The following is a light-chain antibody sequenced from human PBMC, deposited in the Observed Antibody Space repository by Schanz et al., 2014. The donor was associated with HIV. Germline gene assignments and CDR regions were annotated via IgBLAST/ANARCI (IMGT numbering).Light chain of an antibody. Sequence: DIQLTQSPSFLSASVGDRVTITCRASQGISNSLAWYQQRPGKAPRVLIYAASTLQRGVPSRFSGSGSGTEFTLTISSLQPEDVATYYCQQYYDYPRTFGQGTKVDIK. CDR2: AAS. CDR3: QQYYDYPRT. V-gene: IGKV1-9*01. CDR1: QGISNS. J-gene: IGKJ1*01.